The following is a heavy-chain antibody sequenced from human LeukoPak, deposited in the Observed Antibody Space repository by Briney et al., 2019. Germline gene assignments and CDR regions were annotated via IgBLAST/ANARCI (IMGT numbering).Heavy chain of an antibody. CDR2: VDPEDGET. J-gene: IGHJ4*02. CDR3: ARDPGGGSLELDY. V-gene: IGHV1-69-2*01. D-gene: IGHD1-1*01. Sequence: ATVKISCKVSGYTFTGYYMHWVQQAPGKGLEWMGLVDPEDGETIYAEKFQGRVTMTTDTSTSTAYMELRSLRSDDTAVYYCARDPGGGSLELDYWGQGTLVTVSS. CDR1: GYTFTGYY.